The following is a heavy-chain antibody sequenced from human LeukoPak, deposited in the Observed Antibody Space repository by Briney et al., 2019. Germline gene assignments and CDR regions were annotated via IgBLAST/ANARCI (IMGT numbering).Heavy chain of an antibody. V-gene: IGHV4-59*01. CDR3: ATSTSDYGDYARFDP. Sequence: SETLSLTCSVSGGSINSFYWNWIRQPPGKGLEWIGYIYSTVSTKYNPSLKSRVTMSVDTSKNQVSLKLTSVTAADTAVYYCATSTSDYGDYARFDPWGQGTLVTVS. D-gene: IGHD4-17*01. J-gene: IGHJ5*02. CDR1: GGSINSFY. CDR2: IYSTVST.